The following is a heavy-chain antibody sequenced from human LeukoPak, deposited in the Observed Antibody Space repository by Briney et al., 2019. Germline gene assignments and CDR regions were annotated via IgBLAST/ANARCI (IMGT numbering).Heavy chain of an antibody. Sequence: PGGSLRLSCAASGFTFSDYYMSWIRQAPGKGPEWVSYISSSGSTIYYADSVKGRFTISRDNAKNSLYLQMNSLRAEDTAVYYCARDQGASKADIVVVPAAYYYYYGMDVWGQGTTVTVSS. D-gene: IGHD2-2*01. CDR2: ISSSGSTI. CDR1: GFTFSDYY. J-gene: IGHJ6*02. V-gene: IGHV3-11*01. CDR3: ARDQGASKADIVVVPAAYYYYYGMDV.